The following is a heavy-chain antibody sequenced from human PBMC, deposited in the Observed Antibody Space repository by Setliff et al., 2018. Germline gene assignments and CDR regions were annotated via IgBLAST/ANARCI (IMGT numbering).Heavy chain of an antibody. CDR3: TKDRSDSGYAGFDY. V-gene: IGHV3-43D*04. CDR2: ISWDGSST. D-gene: IGHD5-12*01. CDR1: GFNFDEFA. Sequence: GESLKISCVGSGFNFDEFAMHWVRQAPGKGLEWVSFISWDGSSTSYADSVTGRFTISRDNSKVSLFLEMNSLTTEDTALYYCTKDRSDSGYAGFDYWGQGSQVT. J-gene: IGHJ4*02.